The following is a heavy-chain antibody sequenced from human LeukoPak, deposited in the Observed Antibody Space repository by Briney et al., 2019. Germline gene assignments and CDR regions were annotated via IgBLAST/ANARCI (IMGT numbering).Heavy chain of an antibody. V-gene: IGHV4-34*01. D-gene: IGHD4-17*01. CDR2: ITHSGST. J-gene: IGHJ4*02. Sequence: PSETLSLTCEVYGGSLSGYYWSWIRQPPGKGLEWIGEITHSGSTNYNPPLKSRVTISVDTSKNQFSLKLSSVTAADTAVYYCGYGDYGAGHWGQGTLVTVSS. CDR3: GYGDYGAGH. CDR1: GGSLSGYY.